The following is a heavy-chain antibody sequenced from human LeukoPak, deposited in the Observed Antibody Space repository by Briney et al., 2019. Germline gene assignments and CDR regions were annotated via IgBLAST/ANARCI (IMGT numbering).Heavy chain of an antibody. CDR1: GGTFSSYA. CDR3: ASTGYCSGGSCFTTPMGIYYFDY. V-gene: IGHV1-69*13. D-gene: IGHD2-15*01. J-gene: IGHJ4*02. Sequence: ASVKVSCKASGGTFSSYAISWVRQAPGQGLEWMGGIIPIFGTANYAQKFQGRVTITVDESTSTAYMELSSLRSEDTAVYYCASTGYCSGGSCFTTPMGIYYFDYWGQGTLATVSS. CDR2: IIPIFGTA.